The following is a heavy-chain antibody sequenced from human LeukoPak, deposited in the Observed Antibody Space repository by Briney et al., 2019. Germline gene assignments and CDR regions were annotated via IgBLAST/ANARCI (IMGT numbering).Heavy chain of an antibody. V-gene: IGHV1-24*01. CDR2: FDPEDGEA. CDR3: TTANRLTRDSSGYYPDS. CDR1: GYTLTELS. J-gene: IGHJ4*02. Sequence: ASVKVSCEVSGYTLTELSTHWVRQAPGKGLEWMGGFDPEDGEAIYAQKFQGRVTMTEDTSTDTAYMELSGLRSEDTAVYYCTTANRLTRDSSGYYPDSWGQGTLVTVSS. D-gene: IGHD3-22*01.